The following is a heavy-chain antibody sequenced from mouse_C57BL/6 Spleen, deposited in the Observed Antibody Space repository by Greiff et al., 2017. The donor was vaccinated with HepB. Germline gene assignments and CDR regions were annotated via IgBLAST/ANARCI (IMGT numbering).Heavy chain of an antibody. J-gene: IGHJ3*01. CDR1: GYTFTDYY. Sequence: EVQLQQSGPELVKPGASVKISCKASGYTFTDYYMNWVKQSHGKSLEWIGDINPNNGGTSYNQKFKGKATLTVDKYSSTAYMELRSLTSEDSAVYYCARGRFDWEGAWFAYWGQGTLVPVSA. V-gene: IGHV1-26*01. CDR2: INPNNGGT. CDR3: ARGRFDWEGAWFAY. D-gene: IGHD4-1*01.